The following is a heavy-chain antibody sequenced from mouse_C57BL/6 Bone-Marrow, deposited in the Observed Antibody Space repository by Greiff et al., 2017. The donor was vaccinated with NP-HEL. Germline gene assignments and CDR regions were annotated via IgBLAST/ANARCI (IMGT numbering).Heavy chain of an antibody. D-gene: IGHD1-1*01. CDR2: IFPGSGST. CDR3: ALFTTVVATGDWYVDV. V-gene: IGHV1-75*01. J-gene: IGHJ1*03. Sequence: VQLQQSGPELVKPGASVKISCKASGYTFTDYYINWVKQRPGQGLEWIGWIFPGSGSTYYTEKFKGKATLTVDKSSSTAYMLLSSLTSEDSAVYFCALFTTVVATGDWYVDVWGTGTTVTVSS. CDR1: GYTFTDYY.